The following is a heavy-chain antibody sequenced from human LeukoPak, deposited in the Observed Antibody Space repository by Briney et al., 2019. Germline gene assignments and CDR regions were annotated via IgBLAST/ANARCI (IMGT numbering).Heavy chain of an antibody. V-gene: IGHV4-59*02. D-gene: IGHD4-17*01. Sequence: SETLSLTCTVSGDSVSSYYWSWSRQPPGKGLERSGYISSGITNYNPSLTSRVTISLDTTKSQFSLSLISVTAAYTAVYYCARIDYGDYHFYYYYMDVWGKGTTLTVCS. J-gene: IGHJ6*03. CDR2: ISSGIT. CDR3: ARIDYGDYHFYYYYMDV. CDR1: GDSVSSYY.